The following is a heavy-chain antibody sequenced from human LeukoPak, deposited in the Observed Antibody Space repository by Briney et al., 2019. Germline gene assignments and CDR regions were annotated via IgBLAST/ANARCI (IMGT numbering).Heavy chain of an antibody. D-gene: IGHD3-10*01. CDR3: ARTRITMVRGVIYFDY. CDR2: IYYSGST. V-gene: IGHV4-59*01. Sequence: SETLSLTCTVSGGSISSYYWSWIRQPPGKGLEWIGYIYYSGSTNYNPSLKSRVTISVDTSKNRFSLKLSSVTAADTAVYYCARTRITMVRGVIYFDYWGQGTLVTVSS. CDR1: GGSISSYY. J-gene: IGHJ4*02.